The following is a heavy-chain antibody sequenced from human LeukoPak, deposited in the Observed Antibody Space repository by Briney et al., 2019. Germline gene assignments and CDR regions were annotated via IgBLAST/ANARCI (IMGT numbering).Heavy chain of an antibody. CDR3: AKRNSGNYFDD. CDR1: GFTFSGYW. D-gene: IGHD1-26*01. J-gene: IGHJ4*02. V-gene: IGHV3-74*03. Sequence: PGGSLRLSCAASGFTFSGYWMHWVRQAPGKGLVWVSRINSDGYSITYADSVKGRFTISRDNAKNTLYLQMNSLIAEDTAVYYCAKRNSGNYFDDWGQGSLVTVSS. CDR2: INSDGYSI.